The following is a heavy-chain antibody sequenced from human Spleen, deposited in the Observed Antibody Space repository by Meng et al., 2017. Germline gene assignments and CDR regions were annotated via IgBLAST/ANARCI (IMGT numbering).Heavy chain of an antibody. CDR3: ARGPTTMAHDFDY. CDR1: GGSFSDYY. J-gene: IGHJ4*02. D-gene: IGHD4-11*01. Sequence: QVQLMVWGEGLLKPSETLSLTCVVSGGSFSDYYWSWIRQPPGKGLEWIGEINHSGSTNYNPSLESRATISVDTSQNNLSLKLRSVTAADSAVYYCARGPTTMAHDFDYWGQGTLVTVSS. CDR2: INHSGST. V-gene: IGHV4-34*01.